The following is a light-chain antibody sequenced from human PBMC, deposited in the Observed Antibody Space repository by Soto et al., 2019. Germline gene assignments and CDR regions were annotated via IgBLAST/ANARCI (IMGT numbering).Light chain of an antibody. CDR2: GIS. CDR1: QSVSNN. V-gene: IGKV3-15*01. Sequence: EIVMTQSPATLSMSPGERATLSCRASQSVSNNLAWYQQKPGQAPRLLIYGISTRATGVPARFSGSGSGTEFTLTISSLQSEDVAVYFCQQYDKWPPKTFGQGTKVEIK. J-gene: IGKJ1*01. CDR3: QQYDKWPPKT.